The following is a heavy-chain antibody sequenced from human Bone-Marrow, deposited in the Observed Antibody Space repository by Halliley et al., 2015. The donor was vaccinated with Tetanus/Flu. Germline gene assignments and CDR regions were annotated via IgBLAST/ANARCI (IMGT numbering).Heavy chain of an antibody. CDR3: ARDYSNFVH. J-gene: IGHJ5*02. D-gene: IGHD4-4*01. Sequence: TLSLTCTVSGGSITSYYWSWIRQPPGKGLDWIGYINDSGNTDYNPSLKSRVTISVDRSQNQFSLDLRSLTDADTAVYYCARDYSNFVHWGQGTLVTVSS. CDR2: INDSGNT. V-gene: IGHV4-59*01. CDR1: GGSITSYY.